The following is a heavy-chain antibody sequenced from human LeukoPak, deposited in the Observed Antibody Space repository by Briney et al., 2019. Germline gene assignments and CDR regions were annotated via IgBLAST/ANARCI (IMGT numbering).Heavy chain of an antibody. V-gene: IGHV3-23*01. J-gene: IGHJ4*02. D-gene: IGHD3-9*01. Sequence: PGGSLRLSCAASGFTFSSYAMSWVRQAPGKGLEWVSAISGSGGSTYYADSVKGRFTISRDNSKNTLYLQMNSLGAEDTAVYYCAKDLEYYDILTCFDYWGQGTLVTVSS. CDR2: ISGSGGST. CDR3: AKDLEYYDILTCFDY. CDR1: GFTFSSYA.